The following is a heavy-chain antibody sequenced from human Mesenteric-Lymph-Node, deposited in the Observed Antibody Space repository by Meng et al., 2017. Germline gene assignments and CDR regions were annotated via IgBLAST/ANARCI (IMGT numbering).Heavy chain of an antibody. CDR1: GFTFSSYE. Sequence: ESLKISCAASGFTFSSYEMNWVRQAPGKGLEWIGYIYYSGSTNYNPSLKSRVTISVDTSKNQFSLKLSSVTAADTAVYYCARAANIAARNFDYWGQGTLVTVSS. J-gene: IGHJ4*02. D-gene: IGHD6-6*01. V-gene: IGHV4-59*01. CDR3: ARAANIAARNFDY. CDR2: IYYSGST.